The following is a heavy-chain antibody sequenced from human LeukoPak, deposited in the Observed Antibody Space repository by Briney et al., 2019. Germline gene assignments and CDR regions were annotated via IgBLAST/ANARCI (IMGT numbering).Heavy chain of an antibody. J-gene: IGHJ4*02. Sequence: ASVKVSCKASGYTFTSYGISWVRQAPGQGLEWMGWISAYNGNTNYAQKLQGRVTMTTDTSTSTAYMELRSLRSDDTAVYYCARTEESVVVPAAEVYWGQGTWSPSPQ. CDR2: ISAYNGNT. CDR1: GYTFTSYG. D-gene: IGHD2-2*01. CDR3: ARTEESVVVPAAEVY. V-gene: IGHV1-18*01.